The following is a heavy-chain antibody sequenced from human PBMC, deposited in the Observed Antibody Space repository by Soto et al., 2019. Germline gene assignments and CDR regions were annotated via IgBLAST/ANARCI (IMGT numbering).Heavy chain of an antibody. CDR2: ISGNGGLS. D-gene: IGHD1-26*01. CDR3: ARVRACYALGAVHT. Sequence: EVQLLESGGGLVQPGGSLKLSCAASGFTFSNYAMGWVRLAPGQGLEWVSAISGNGGLSNYADSVRGRFTIPRDNSRNTMHLQMSSLRAEHTGVYHGARVRACYALGAVHTWGQGPMFNVSS. CDR1: GFTFSNYA. J-gene: IGHJ3*01. V-gene: IGHV3-23*01.